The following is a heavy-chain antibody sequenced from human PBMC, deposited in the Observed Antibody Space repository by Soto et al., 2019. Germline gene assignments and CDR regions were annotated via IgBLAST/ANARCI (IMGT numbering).Heavy chain of an antibody. CDR1: GGSISSSFYY. CDR2: INYSGST. V-gene: IGHV4-31*03. Sequence: QVQLQESGPGLVKPSQTLSLTCSVSGGSISSSFYYWGWIRQHPGKGLEWIGYINYSGSTYYTPSLKCRVTISLDTSRRQFSLQLTSVTAADTAVYYCARVSPRGWVDYWGQGTLVTVSS. D-gene: IGHD3-16*01. J-gene: IGHJ4*02. CDR3: ARVSPRGWVDY.